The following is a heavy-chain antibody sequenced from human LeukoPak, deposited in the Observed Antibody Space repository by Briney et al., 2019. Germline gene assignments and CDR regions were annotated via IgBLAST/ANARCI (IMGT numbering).Heavy chain of an antibody. CDR1: GASISNYY. D-gene: IGHD3-16*02. Sequence: PSETLSLTCTVSGASISNYYCSWIRQSPGKGLEWIGYMLYSGSTNQNPSLRSRVTISVDTSKNQVSLKLSSVTAADTAVYARSDIWGSYRFLDYWGQGALVTVSS. CDR3: SDIWGSYRFLDY. V-gene: IGHV4-59*08. CDR2: MLYSGST. J-gene: IGHJ4*02.